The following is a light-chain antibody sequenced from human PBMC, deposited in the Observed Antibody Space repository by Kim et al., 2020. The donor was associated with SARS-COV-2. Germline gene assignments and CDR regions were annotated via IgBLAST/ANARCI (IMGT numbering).Light chain of an antibody. J-gene: IGLJ3*02. V-gene: IGLV10-54*02. CDR1: SNIVGNQG. CDR3: SALDSSLSARV. CDR2: RNN. Sequence: QTATLTCTGNSNIVGNQGAAWLQQHQGHPPKLLSYRNNNRPSGISERFSASRSGNTASLTITGLQPEDEADYYCSALDSSLSARVFGGGTQLTVL.